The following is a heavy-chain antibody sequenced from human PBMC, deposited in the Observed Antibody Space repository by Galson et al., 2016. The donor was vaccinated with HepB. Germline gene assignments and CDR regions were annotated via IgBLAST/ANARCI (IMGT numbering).Heavy chain of an antibody. Sequence: SLRLSCAASGFIFSNYAMSWVRQAPGKGLEWVSSISWHSRSIGYADSVKGRFTISRDNAKNSVYLEMNSLRSEDMALYYCAKGDCSTSSCFSLHYWGQGNLVTVSS. D-gene: IGHD2-2*01. CDR2: ISWHSRSI. CDR1: GFIFSNYA. V-gene: IGHV3-9*03. CDR3: AKGDCSTSSCFSLHY. J-gene: IGHJ4*02.